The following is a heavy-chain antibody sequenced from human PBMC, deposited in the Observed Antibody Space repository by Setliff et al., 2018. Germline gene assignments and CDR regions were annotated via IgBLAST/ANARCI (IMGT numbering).Heavy chain of an antibody. Sequence: PSETLSLTCNVSGASVSSHYWDWIRQPPGKGLEWIGHIYTSWSSNYNPSLKSRVTMSVDTSKNQFSLQLSSVTAADTAVYYCARGRAGHSGHRGQGTLVTVSS. D-gene: IGHD6-19*01. CDR1: GASVSSHY. V-gene: IGHV4-4*08. J-gene: IGHJ4*02. CDR2: IYTSWSS. CDR3: ARGRAGHSGH.